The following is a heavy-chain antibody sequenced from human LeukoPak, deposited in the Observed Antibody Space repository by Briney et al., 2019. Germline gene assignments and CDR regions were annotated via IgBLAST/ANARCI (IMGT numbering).Heavy chain of an antibody. V-gene: IGHV3-30*04. CDR2: ISYDGSNK. CDR3: ARESYGDYNHFDY. J-gene: IGHJ4*02. D-gene: IGHD4-17*01. CDR1: GFTFRCYA. Sequence: PGGSLRLSCGASGFTFRCYAMHWVRQAPGKGLEWVAVISYDGSNKYYADSVKGRFTISRDDSKNTLYLQMNSLRAEDTAVYYCARESYGDYNHFDYWGQGTLVTVSS.